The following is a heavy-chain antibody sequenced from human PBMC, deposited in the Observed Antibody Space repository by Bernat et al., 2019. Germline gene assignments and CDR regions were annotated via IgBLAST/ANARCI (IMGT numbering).Heavy chain of an antibody. CDR3: ARAGDDAYGDYVLISYYYYYGMDI. D-gene: IGHD4-17*01. J-gene: IGHJ6*02. CDR2: MNPNSGNT. CDR1: GYTFTSYD. Sequence: QVQLVQSGAEVKKPGASVKVSCKASGYTFTSYDINWVRQATGQGLEWMGWMNPNSGNTGYAQKFQGRATMTRNTSTRTAYMELSSLRSEDTAVYYCARAGDDAYGDYVLISYYYYYGMDIWGQGTTVTVSS. V-gene: IGHV1-8*01.